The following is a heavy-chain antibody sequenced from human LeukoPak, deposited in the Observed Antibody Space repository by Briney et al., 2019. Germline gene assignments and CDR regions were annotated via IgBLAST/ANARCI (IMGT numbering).Heavy chain of an antibody. D-gene: IGHD3-10*01. CDR1: GFTLSSYW. CDR2: INEHGDRK. J-gene: IGHJ4*02. V-gene: IGHV3-7*01. CDR3: ARDEPGYGEFLLY. Sequence: GGALRLSCAASGFTLSSYWMSWVRQAPGKGLEGVANINEHGDRKNYADSMKGRFTISRDNARNSLYLQITDLRAEDTAVYFCARDEPGYGEFLLYWGQGTLVTVSS.